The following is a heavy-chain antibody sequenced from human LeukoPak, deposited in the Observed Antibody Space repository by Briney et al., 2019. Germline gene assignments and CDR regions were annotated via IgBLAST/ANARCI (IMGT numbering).Heavy chain of an antibody. Sequence: SETLSLTCAVYGGSFSGYYWSWIRQPPGKGLEWIGEINHSGSTNYNPSLKSRVTISVDTSKNQFSLNLSSVTAADTAVYYCARDRLHYYYYYMDVWGKGTTVTVSS. D-gene: IGHD4-11*01. J-gene: IGHJ6*03. V-gene: IGHV4-34*01. CDR3: ARDRLHYYYYYMDV. CDR2: INHSGST. CDR1: GGSFSGYY.